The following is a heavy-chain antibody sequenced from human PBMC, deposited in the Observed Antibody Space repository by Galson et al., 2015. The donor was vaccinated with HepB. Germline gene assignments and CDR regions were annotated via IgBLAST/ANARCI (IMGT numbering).Heavy chain of an antibody. CDR1: GFTFNSYW. V-gene: IGHV3-7*01. CDR2: IKQDGSEK. Sequence: SLRLSCAASGFTFNSYWMSWVRQAPGKGLEWVANIKQDGSEKYYVDSVKGRFTISRDNAKNSLYLQMNSLRDEDTAVYYCARVLTVGRFDYWGQGTLVTVSS. J-gene: IGHJ4*02. D-gene: IGHD4-23*01. CDR3: ARVLTVGRFDY.